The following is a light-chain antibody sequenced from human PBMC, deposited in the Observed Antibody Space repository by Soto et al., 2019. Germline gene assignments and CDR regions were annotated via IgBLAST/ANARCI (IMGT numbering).Light chain of an antibody. CDR1: QTVSRN. CDR2: DIS. V-gene: IGKV3-15*01. Sequence: VMTQSPAALSVSPGERATLSCRASQTVSRNLAWYQQRPGQAPRLIIYDISNRATGVPARFSGSGSETESTLTIRSLQSEDFAVYFCHQYENWPKTLGQGTKVDIK. J-gene: IGKJ1*01. CDR3: HQYENWPKT.